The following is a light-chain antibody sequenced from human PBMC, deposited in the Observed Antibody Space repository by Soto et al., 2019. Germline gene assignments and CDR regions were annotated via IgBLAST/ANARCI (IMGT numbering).Light chain of an antibody. V-gene: IGKV4-1*01. Sequence: DIVMTQSPDSLAVSLGERATINCKSSQSVLYSSNNKNYLAWYQQKPGQPPKLLIYWASTRESGVPDRFSGSGSGTDFPHTISSLQAEDVAVYYCQQYYSTPITFGQGTRLEIK. J-gene: IGKJ5*01. CDR3: QQYYSTPIT. CDR1: QSVLYSSNNKNY. CDR2: WAS.